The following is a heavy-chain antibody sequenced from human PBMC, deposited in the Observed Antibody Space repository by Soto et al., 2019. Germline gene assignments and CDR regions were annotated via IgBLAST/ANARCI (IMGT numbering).Heavy chain of an antibody. J-gene: IGHJ6*02. CDR3: ARVRGDDFWSGYYTHYYSGMDV. V-gene: IGHV1-69*13. CDR1: GGTFSSYA. CDR2: IIPIFGTA. D-gene: IGHD3-3*01. Sequence: ASVKVSCKASGGTFSSYAISWVRQAPGQGLEWMGGIIPIFGTANYAQKFQGRVTITADESTSTAYMELSSLRSEDTAVYYCARVRGDDFWSGYYTHYYSGMDVWGQGTTVTVSS.